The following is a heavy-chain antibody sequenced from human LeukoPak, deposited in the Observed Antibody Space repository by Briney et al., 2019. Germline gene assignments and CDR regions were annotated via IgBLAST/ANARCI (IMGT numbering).Heavy chain of an antibody. D-gene: IGHD3-3*01. V-gene: IGHV1-8*01. Sequence: GASVKVSCKASGYTFTSYDINWVRQATGQGLEWMGWMNPNSGNTGYAQKFQGRVTMTRNTSISTAYMELSSLRSEDTAVYYCARDNGSIRFLEWYYFDYWGQGTLVTVSS. J-gene: IGHJ4*02. CDR1: GYTFTSYD. CDR3: ARDNGSIRFLEWYYFDY. CDR2: MNPNSGNT.